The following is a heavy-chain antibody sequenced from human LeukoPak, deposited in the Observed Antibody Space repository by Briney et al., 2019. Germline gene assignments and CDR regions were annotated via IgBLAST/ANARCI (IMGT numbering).Heavy chain of an antibody. V-gene: IGHV5-51*01. CDR2: IYPGDSDT. CDR1: GYSFTSYR. J-gene: IGHJ4*02. D-gene: IGHD3-3*01. Sequence: GESLKISXKGSGYSFTSYRIGWVRQMPGKGLEWMGIIYPGDSDTIYSPSFQGQVTISADKSISTAYLQWSSLKASDTAMYYCARLGVTIFGVVIIPHYFDYWGQGTLVTVSS. CDR3: ARLGVTIFGVVIIPHYFDY.